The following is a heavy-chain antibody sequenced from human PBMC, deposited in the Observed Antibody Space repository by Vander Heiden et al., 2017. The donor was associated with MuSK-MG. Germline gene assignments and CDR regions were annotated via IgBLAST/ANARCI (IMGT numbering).Heavy chain of an antibody. J-gene: IGHJ4*02. CDR2: IDWDDEK. D-gene: IGHD2-15*01. CDR1: GFPRSPSGVG. Sequence: QITFTESGATLAKPTQTLTPTGTFAGFPRSPSGVGVGWLRQPQGKALEGRAVIDWDDEKRYSPSLKSRLTTTTHTSKTLVVPTMTNMHSVDTAAYCCGQSRYSITEPRIDWGQGPRVTFSS. CDR3: GQSRYSITEPRID. V-gene: IGHV2-5*02.